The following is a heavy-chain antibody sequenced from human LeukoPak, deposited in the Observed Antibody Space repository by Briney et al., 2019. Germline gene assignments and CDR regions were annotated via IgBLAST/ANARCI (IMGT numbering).Heavy chain of an antibody. D-gene: IGHD3-22*01. J-gene: IGHJ4*02. CDR2: ISSSGSTI. CDR3: AKSVYYDSSGYLY. V-gene: IGHV3-11*01. CDR1: GGSFSGYY. Sequence: LSLTCAVYGGSFSGYYWSWIRQAPGKGLEWVSYISSSGSTIYYADSVKGRFTISRDNAKNSLYLQMNSLRAEDTAVYYCAKSVYYDSSGYLYWGQGTLVTVSS.